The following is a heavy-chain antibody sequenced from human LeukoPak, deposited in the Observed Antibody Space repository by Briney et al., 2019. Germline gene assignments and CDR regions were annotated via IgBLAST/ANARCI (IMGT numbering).Heavy chain of an antibody. CDR1: GFTFEDYG. CDR3: AREMYYYDSSGYYLGAFDI. V-gene: IGHV3-20*01. D-gene: IGHD3-22*01. J-gene: IGHJ3*02. Sequence: RPGGSLRLSCAASGFTFEDYGMNWVRQAPGKGLEWVSGINWNGGSTGYADSVKGRFTISRDNAKNSLYLQMNSLRAEDTALYHCAREMYYYDSSGYYLGAFDIWGQGTMVTVSS. CDR2: INWNGGST.